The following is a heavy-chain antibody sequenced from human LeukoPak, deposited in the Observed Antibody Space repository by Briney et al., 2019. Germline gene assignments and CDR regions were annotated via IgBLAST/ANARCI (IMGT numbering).Heavy chain of an antibody. CDR1: GFTFSNYA. CDR2: ISGSGGST. D-gene: IGHD1-26*01. V-gene: IGHV3-23*01. J-gene: IGHJ4*02. Sequence: GGSLRLSCAASGFTFSNYAMSWVRQAPGRGLEWVSAISGSGGSTYYADSVKGRFTISRDNSKNTLYLQMNSLRAEDTAVYYCAKDLAGSGSYSFDYWGQGTLVTVSS. CDR3: AKDLAGSGSYSFDY.